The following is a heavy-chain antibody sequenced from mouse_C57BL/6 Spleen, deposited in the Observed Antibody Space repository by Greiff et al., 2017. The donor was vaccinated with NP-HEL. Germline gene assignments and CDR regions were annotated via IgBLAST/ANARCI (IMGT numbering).Heavy chain of an antibody. D-gene: IGHD1-2*01. Sequence: VQLMESGPELVKPGASVKISCKASGYAFSSSWMNWVKQRPGKGLEWIGRIYPGDGDTNYNGKFKGKATLTADKSSSTAYMQLSSLTSEDSAVYFCAREDYGPYYFDYWGQGTTLTVSS. J-gene: IGHJ2*01. V-gene: IGHV1-82*01. CDR2: IYPGDGDT. CDR3: AREDYGPYYFDY. CDR1: GYAFSSSW.